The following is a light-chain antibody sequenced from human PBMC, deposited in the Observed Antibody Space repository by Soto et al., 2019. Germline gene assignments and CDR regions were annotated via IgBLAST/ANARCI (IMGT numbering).Light chain of an antibody. CDR2: DAF. CDR3: QQYGGVPYT. V-gene: IGKV3-11*01. CDR1: QSVSTY. Sequence: EIVLTQSPATLSLSPGERATLSCRASQSVSTYLAWYQQKPGQAPRLLIYDAFNRATGVPARFRGSGSGTDFTLTISGLEPEDFAIYYCQQYGGVPYTFGQGTKLEIK. J-gene: IGKJ2*01.